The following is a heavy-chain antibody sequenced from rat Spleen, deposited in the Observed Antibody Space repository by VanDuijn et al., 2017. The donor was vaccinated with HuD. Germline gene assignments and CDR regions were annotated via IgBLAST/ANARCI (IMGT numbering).Heavy chain of an antibody. J-gene: IGHJ4*01. CDR2: ISPSGGST. CDR3: ATDLGYTYVDVMDA. D-gene: IGHD1-4*01. Sequence: EVQLVESGGGLVQPGRSLKLSCAASGFTFSNYGMHWIRQAPTKGLEWVASISPSGGSTYYRDSVKGRFTISRDNAKSTLYLQMDSLRSEDTATYYCATDLGYTYVDVMDAWGQGASVTVSS. CDR1: GFTFSNYG. V-gene: IGHV5-19*01.